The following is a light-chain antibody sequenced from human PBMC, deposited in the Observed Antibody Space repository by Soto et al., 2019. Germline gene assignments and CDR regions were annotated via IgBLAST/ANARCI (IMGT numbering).Light chain of an antibody. J-gene: IGLJ2*01. CDR1: SSNIGAGYD. CDR3: QSYDSSLSVV. V-gene: IGLV1-40*01. Sequence: QSVLTQPPSVSGAPGQRVTISCTGSSSNIGAGYDVHWYQQLPGTAPKLLIYGNSNRPSGVPDRFSGSKSGNSASLAITGLQAEDEADYYCQSYDSSLSVVFGGGTKLTVL. CDR2: GNS.